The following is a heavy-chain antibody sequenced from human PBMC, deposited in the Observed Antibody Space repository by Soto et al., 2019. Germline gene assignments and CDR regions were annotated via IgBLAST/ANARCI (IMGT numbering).Heavy chain of an antibody. Sequence: SETLSLTCTVSGGSISSYYWSWIRQPAGKGLEWIGRIYTSGSTNYNPSLQSRVTMSVDTSKNQFSLKLSSVTAADTAVYYCARGSNYGDYDYWVHGTLVTVSS. D-gene: IGHD4-17*01. V-gene: IGHV4-4*07. CDR1: GGSISSYY. CDR2: IYTSGST. J-gene: IGHJ4*01. CDR3: ARGSNYGDYDY.